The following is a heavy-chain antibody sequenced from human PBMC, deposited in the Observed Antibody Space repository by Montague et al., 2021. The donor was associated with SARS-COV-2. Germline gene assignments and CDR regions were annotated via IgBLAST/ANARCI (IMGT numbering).Heavy chain of an antibody. CDR3: ARVRAVAAAMRIFSVGGSYFGMDV. CDR2: INHSGST. V-gene: IGHV4-34*01. J-gene: IGHJ6*02. Sequence: SETLSLTCAVYGGSFSGYYWSWIRQPPGKGLGWIGEINHSGSTNYNPSLKSRVTISVDTSKNQFSLKLSSVTAADTAVYYCARVRAVAAAMRIFSVGGSYFGMDVWGQGTTVTVSS. D-gene: IGHD2-2*01. CDR1: GGSFSGYY.